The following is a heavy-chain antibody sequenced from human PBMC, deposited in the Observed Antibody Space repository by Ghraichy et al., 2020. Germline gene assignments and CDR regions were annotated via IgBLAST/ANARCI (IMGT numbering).Heavy chain of an antibody. Sequence: ETLSLTCSVSGDSIITSYWSWIRQPAGKGLEWIGRIYSSGGTNYNPSLRSRVTISLDTSKNEFSLRLRSVTAADTAVYYCVRDGWKGYDDDWFFDLWGRGTLVTVSS. V-gene: IGHV4-4*07. CDR2: IYSSGGT. D-gene: IGHD3-16*01. J-gene: IGHJ2*01. CDR3: VRDGWKGYDDDWFFDL. CDR1: GDSIITSY.